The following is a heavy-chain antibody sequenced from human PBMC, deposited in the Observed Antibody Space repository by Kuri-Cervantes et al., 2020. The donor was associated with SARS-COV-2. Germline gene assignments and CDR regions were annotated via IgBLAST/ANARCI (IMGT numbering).Heavy chain of an antibody. CDR3: ASQVTIFGVEYDAFDI. J-gene: IGHJ3*02. V-gene: IGHV4-59*11. Sequence: SETLSLTCTVSGGSISRHYWSWIRQPPGKGLEWIGYIYYGGSTNYNPSLKIRVTISIDTSKNQFSLMLSSMTAADTVVYYCASQVTIFGVEYDAFDIWGQGTTVTVSS. CDR1: GGSISRHY. D-gene: IGHD3-3*01. CDR2: IYYGGST.